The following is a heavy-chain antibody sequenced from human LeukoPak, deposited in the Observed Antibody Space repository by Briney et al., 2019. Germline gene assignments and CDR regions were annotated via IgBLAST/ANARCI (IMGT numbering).Heavy chain of an antibody. V-gene: IGHV3-23*01. Sequence: GGSLRLSCAASGFTFSSYAMSWVRQAPGKGLEWVSAISGSGGSTYYADSVKGRFTISRDNSKNTLYLQMNSLRAEDMAVYYCAKDIRWELLPLDYWGQGTLVTVSS. J-gene: IGHJ4*02. D-gene: IGHD1-26*01. CDR2: ISGSGGST. CDR1: GFTFSSYA. CDR3: AKDIRWELLPLDY.